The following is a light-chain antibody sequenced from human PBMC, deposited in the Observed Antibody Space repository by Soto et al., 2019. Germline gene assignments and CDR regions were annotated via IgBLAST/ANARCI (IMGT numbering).Light chain of an antibody. CDR1: TGAATSGHY. Sequence: QAVVTQEPSLTVSPGGTVTLTCGSSTGAATSGHYPYWFQQKPGQAPRTLIYDTTNKHSWTPARFSGSLLGGKAALTLAGAQTDDEADYYCLLSYSGTNWVFGGGTKLTVL. V-gene: IGLV7-46*01. J-gene: IGLJ3*02. CDR3: LLSYSGTNWV. CDR2: DTT.